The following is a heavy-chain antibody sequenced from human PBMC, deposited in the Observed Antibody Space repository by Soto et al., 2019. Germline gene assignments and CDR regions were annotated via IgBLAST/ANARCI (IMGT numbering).Heavy chain of an antibody. J-gene: IGHJ5*02. Sequence: GGSLRLSCAASGFTFDDYAMHWVRQAPGKGLEWVSGISWNSGSIGYADSVKGRFTISRDNAKNSLYLQMNSLRAEDTALYYCAKENSDIVVVPAARDSGWFDPWGQGTLVTVSS. CDR3: AKENSDIVVVPAARDSGWFDP. V-gene: IGHV3-9*01. CDR1: GFTFDDYA. D-gene: IGHD2-2*01. CDR2: ISWNSGSI.